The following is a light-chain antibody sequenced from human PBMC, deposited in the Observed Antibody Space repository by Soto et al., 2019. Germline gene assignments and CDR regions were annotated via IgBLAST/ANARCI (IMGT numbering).Light chain of an antibody. V-gene: IGKV1-6*01. CDR3: LQDYNYPPT. CDR2: AAS. Sequence: AIQMTQSPSSLSASVGDRVTITCRASQGIRNDLGWYQQKPGKAPTLLIYAASSLQSGVPSRFSGSGSGTDFTLTISRVQPEDFATYYCLQDYNYPPTFGQGTKVEIK. J-gene: IGKJ1*01. CDR1: QGIRND.